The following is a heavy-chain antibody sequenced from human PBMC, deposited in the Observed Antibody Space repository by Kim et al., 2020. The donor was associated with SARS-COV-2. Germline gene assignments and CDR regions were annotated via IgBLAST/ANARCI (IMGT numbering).Heavy chain of an antibody. CDR3: ARDITQLLWFGELLLNFDY. D-gene: IGHD3-10*01. J-gene: IGHJ4*02. V-gene: IGHV3-11*06. Sequence: GRFTISRDNAKNSLYLQMNSLRAEDTAVYYCARDITQLLWFGELLLNFDYWGQGTLVTVSS.